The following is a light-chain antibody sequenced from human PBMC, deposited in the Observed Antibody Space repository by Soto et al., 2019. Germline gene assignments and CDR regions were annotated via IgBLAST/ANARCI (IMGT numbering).Light chain of an antibody. V-gene: IGKV3-20*01. CDR1: QTVTTDY. J-gene: IGKJ2*01. Sequence: EVVLTQSPGTLSLSPGERATLSCRASQTVTTDYVAWYQQKPGQAPRLLIYGASSRATGIPDRFSGSGSGTDFTLTISRLEPEDFAVYYCQQYGVSPQTFGQGTKLEIK. CDR3: QQYGVSPQT. CDR2: GAS.